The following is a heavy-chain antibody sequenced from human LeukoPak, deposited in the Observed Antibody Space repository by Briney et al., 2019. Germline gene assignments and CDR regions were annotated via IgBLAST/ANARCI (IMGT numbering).Heavy chain of an antibody. V-gene: IGHV3-23*01. CDR3: AKRSGDSYYLDS. Sequence: PGGSLRLSCAASGLTFSSSALSWVRQAPGKGLQWVSSITASGHFTRYADSVKGRFTVSRDNSKNTLYLQMNSLRAEDTAVYYCAKRSGDSYYLDSWGQGTLVTVSS. CDR2: ITASGHFT. D-gene: IGHD2-15*01. CDR1: GLTFSSSA. J-gene: IGHJ4*02.